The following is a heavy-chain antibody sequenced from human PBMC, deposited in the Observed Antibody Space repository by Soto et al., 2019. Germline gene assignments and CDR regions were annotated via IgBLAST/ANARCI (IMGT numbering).Heavy chain of an antibody. CDR1: GGTFSSYA. CDR2: IIPISGTA. D-gene: IGHD2-2*01. V-gene: IGHV1-69*01. CDR3: GRSQGSSTSLEIYYYYYYGMDV. Sequence: QVQLVQSGAEVKKPGSSVKVSCKASGGTFSSYAISWVRQAPGQGLEWMGGIIPISGTANYAQKFQGRVTITADESTSKVYMEESSLRSEDTGVYYCGRSQGSSTSLEIYYYYYYGMDVWGQGTTVTVSS. J-gene: IGHJ6*02.